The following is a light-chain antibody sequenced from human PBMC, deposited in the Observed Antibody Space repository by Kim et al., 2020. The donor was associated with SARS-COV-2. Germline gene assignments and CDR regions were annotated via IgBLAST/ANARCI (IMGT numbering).Light chain of an antibody. J-gene: IGKJ2*01. CDR3: QQNCSFPYT. CDR1: ENIVTC. V-gene: IGKV1-5*03. Sequence: DIQMTQSPSTLSASVGDRVTITCRASENIVTCLTWYQQKPGRAPSLLIYVASTLESGVPSRFSGSGSGTEYTLTLSSLQPDDFATYYCQQNCSFPYTFGQGTKLEI. CDR2: VAS.